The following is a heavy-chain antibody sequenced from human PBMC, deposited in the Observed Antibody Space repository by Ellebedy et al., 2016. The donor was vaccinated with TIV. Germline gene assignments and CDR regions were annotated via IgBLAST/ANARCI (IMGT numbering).Heavy chain of an antibody. J-gene: IGHJ3*02. CDR3: ATSSSAWGFDAFDI. CDR1: GGTVTNTR. CDR2: IRESGDT. Sequence: GESLKISCAASGGTVTNTRMGWVRQAPGKGLEWVSVIRESGDTSNAESVRGRFTISRDNSKNTLDLQMNSLRAEDTAVYYCATSSSAWGFDAFDIWGPGTMVTVSS. V-gene: IGHV3-53*01. D-gene: IGHD6-19*01.